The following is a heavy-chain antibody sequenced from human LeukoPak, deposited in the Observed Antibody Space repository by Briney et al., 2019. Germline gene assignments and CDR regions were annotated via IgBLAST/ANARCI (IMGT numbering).Heavy chain of an antibody. D-gene: IGHD6-13*01. V-gene: IGHV4-39*01. CDR3: ARHDGAAGPFDY. CDR2: IYYSGST. CDR1: GGSSSSSSYY. Sequence: KTSETLSLTCTVSGGSSSSSSYYWRWIRQPPGKGLEWIGSIYYSGSTYYNPSLKSRVTISVDTSKNQFSLKLSSVTAADTAVYYCARHDGAAGPFDYWGQGTLVTVSS. J-gene: IGHJ4*02.